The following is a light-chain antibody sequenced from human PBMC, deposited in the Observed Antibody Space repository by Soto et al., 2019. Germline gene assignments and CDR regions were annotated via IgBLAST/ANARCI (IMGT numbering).Light chain of an antibody. CDR2: DAS. Sequence: EIVLTQSPATLSLSPGERATLSCRASQNVSTYLAWYQQKPGQAPRLLIYDASNRATGIPARFSGSGSGTDFTRTISSLEPEDFAVYYCQRRTNWLTFGPGTKVDIK. CDR1: QNVSTY. CDR3: QRRTNWLT. J-gene: IGKJ3*01. V-gene: IGKV3-11*01.